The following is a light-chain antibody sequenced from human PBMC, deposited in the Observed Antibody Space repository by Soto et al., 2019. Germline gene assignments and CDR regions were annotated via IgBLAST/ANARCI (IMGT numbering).Light chain of an antibody. CDR2: DAS. CDR3: QQYNNWPLT. Sequence: PGERVTLSCRASQSVDNDLAWYQQKPGQPPRLLIYDASTRATGIPARFSGSQSGTEFTLTISSLLSEDFAVYSCQQYNNWPLTFGGGTKVDIK. CDR1: QSVDND. J-gene: IGKJ4*01. V-gene: IGKV3D-15*01.